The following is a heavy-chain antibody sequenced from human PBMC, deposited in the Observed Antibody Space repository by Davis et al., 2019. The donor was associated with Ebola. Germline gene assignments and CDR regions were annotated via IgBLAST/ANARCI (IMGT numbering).Heavy chain of an antibody. CDR1: GFTFSAYA. V-gene: IGHV3-64*04. D-gene: IGHD6-19*01. CDR2: TSGNGDIT. CDR3: AKSTSSAWYRPIDY. Sequence: GGSLRLSCSASGFTFSAYAMHWVRQAPGKGLEYVSSTSGNGDITYYADSVKGRFTISRDNSKNTLYLQMNSLRAEDTALYFCAKSTSSAWYRPIDYWGQGTLVTVSS. J-gene: IGHJ4*02.